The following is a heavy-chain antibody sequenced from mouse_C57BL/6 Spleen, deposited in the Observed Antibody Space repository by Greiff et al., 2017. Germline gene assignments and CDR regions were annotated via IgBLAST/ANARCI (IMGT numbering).Heavy chain of an antibody. J-gene: IGHJ4*01. Sequence: VQLLESGTDLVKPGASVKLSCKASGYTFTSYWMHWVDQKPGQGLEWIGNINPSNGGTNYNEKFKSKATLTVDKSSSTAYMQLSGLTSEDSAVYYCNYERTAMDYWGQGTSVTVSS. D-gene: IGHD1-1*01. V-gene: IGHV1-53*01. CDR2: INPSNGGT. CDR1: GYTFTSYW. CDR3: NYERTAMDY.